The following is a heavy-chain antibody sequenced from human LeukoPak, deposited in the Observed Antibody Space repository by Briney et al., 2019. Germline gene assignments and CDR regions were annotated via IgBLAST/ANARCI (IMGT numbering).Heavy chain of an antibody. J-gene: IGHJ4*02. CDR3: ARARIAAAAYYFDY. Sequence: GVSVKVSCKVSGYTLTELSMHWVRQAPGKGLEWMGGFDPEDGETIYAQKFQGRVTMTEDTSTDTAYMELSGLRSEDTAVYYCARARIAAAAYYFDYWGQGTLVTVSS. CDR2: FDPEDGET. CDR1: GYTLTELS. D-gene: IGHD6-13*01. V-gene: IGHV1-24*01.